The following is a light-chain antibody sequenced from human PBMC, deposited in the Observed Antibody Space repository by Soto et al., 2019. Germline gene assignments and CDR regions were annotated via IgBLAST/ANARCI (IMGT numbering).Light chain of an antibody. CDR2: AAS. V-gene: IGKV1-6*01. CDR3: LQHFNFPYT. CDR1: QGIGND. Sequence: AIPMTQSPSSLSASVGDRVTITCRASQGIGNDLGWYQQRPGKAPKLLIYAASNLHSGVPSRFSGSGSGTDFSLTISSLQPEDFASYYCLQHFNFPYTFGQGTKLEIK. J-gene: IGKJ2*01.